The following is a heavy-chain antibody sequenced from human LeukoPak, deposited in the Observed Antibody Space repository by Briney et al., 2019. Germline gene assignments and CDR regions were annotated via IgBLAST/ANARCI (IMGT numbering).Heavy chain of an antibody. CDR1: GFTFSTFW. D-gene: IGHD3/OR15-3a*01. Sequence: GGSLRLSCAASGFTFSTFWMHWVRQAPGKGLLWVSQTNTDGTNTNYADSAKGRFTISRDNSKNTLYLQMNSLRAEDTAVYYCARQTGSGLFILPGGQGTLVTVSS. CDR2: TNTDGTNT. V-gene: IGHV3-74*01. CDR3: ARQTGSGLFILP. J-gene: IGHJ4*02.